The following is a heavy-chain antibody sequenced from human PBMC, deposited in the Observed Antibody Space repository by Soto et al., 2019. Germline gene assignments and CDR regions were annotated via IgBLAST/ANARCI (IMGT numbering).Heavy chain of an antibody. D-gene: IGHD3-10*01. J-gene: IGHJ4*02. CDR2: IIPILGIA. CDR1: GGTFSSYT. CDR3: AGITMVRGVSQFPFDY. V-gene: IGHV1-69*02. Sequence: GASVKVSCKASGGTFSSYTISWVRQAPGQGLEWMGRIIPILGIANYAQKFQGRVTITADKSTSTAYMELSSLRSEDTAVYYCAGITMVRGVSQFPFDYWGQGTLVTVSS.